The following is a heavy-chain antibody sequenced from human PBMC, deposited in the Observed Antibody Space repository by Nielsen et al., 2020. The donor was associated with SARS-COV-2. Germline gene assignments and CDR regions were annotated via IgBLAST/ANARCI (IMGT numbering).Heavy chain of an antibody. V-gene: IGHV3-33*05. Sequence: WIRQPPGKGLEWVAVISFDGTNKYYADSVKGRFTVSRDNSKNTVYLEMNSLRAEDTAVYYCARTPHGRSSSWPFDYWGQGTLVTVSS. CDR3: ARTPHGRSSSWPFDY. CDR2: ISFDGTNK. D-gene: IGHD6-13*01. J-gene: IGHJ4*02.